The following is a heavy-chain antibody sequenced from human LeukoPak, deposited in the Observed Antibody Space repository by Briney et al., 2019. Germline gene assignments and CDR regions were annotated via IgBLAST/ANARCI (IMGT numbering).Heavy chain of an antibody. CDR2: IYYSGST. V-gene: IGHV4-39*01. Sequence: SETLSHTCTVSGGSISSSSYYWGWIRHPPGKRLEWIGSIYYSGSTYYNPSLKSRVTISADTSKNQFSLKLRTVTAADTAVYYCERRVSGGYYSPNFDYWGQGTLVTVSA. CDR3: ERRVSGGYYSPNFDY. J-gene: IGHJ4*02. CDR1: GGSISSSSYY. D-gene: IGHD3-22*01.